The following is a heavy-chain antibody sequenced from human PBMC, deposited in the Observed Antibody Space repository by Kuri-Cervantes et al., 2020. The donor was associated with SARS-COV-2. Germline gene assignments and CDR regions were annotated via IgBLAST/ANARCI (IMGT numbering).Heavy chain of an antibody. D-gene: IGHD3-10*01. J-gene: IGHJ4*02. V-gene: IGHV5-51*01. CDR1: GYSFSDYW. CDR3: ARAVSGVSNPYYLDY. Sequence: GGSLRLSCKGSGYSFSDYWTGWVRQMPGKGLEWMGIIYPGDSDTRYRPSFQGRVTISADTSIGTAYLRWSSLRASDTAIYYCARAVSGVSNPYYLDYWGPGTLVTVSS. CDR2: IYPGDSDT.